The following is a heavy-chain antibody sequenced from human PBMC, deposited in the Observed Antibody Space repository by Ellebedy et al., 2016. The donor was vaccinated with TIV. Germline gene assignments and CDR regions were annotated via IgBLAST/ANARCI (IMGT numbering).Heavy chain of an antibody. CDR1: GNRFRSYA. D-gene: IGHD3-10*01. Sequence: GGSLRLSCVASGNRFRSYAMSWVRQAPGKGLVWVSRIRGDGDGTSYADSVKGRFALSRDNAKNTLYLQMNSLTAEDTAVYYCTRDVDATGSTGAGPESWGQGTLVIVSS. CDR3: TRDVDATGSTGAGPES. CDR2: IRGDGDGT. J-gene: IGHJ5*02. V-gene: IGHV3-74*01.